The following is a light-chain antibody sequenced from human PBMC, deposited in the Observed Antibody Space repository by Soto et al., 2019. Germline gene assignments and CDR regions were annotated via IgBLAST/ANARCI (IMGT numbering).Light chain of an antibody. CDR3: QQYGDSPLT. J-gene: IGKJ4*01. CDR1: QSVTSSY. V-gene: IGKV3-20*01. Sequence: EIVLTQSPGTVSLSPGERATLPCRASQSVTSSYLAWYQQKPGQAPRLLIYGVSSRATGIPDRFSGSGAGTDFTLTISRLEPEDFAVYYCQQYGDSPLTFGGGTKVDIK. CDR2: GVS.